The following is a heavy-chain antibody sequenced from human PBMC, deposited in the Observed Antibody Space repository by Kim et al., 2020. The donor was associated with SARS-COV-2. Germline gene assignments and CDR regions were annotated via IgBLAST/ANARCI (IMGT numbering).Heavy chain of an antibody. J-gene: IGHJ4*02. Sequence: GGSLRLSCAASGFTFSSYSMNWVRQAPGKGLEWVSSISSSSSYIYYADSVKGRFTISRDNAKNSLYLQMNSLRAEDTAVYYCARDLSILTTAFGRIAAAGNVHGSGWAKDYWGQGTLVTVSS. D-gene: IGHD6-13*01. V-gene: IGHV3-21*01. CDR2: ISSSSSYI. CDR3: ARDLSILTTAFGRIAAAGNVHGSGWAKDY. CDR1: GFTFSSYS.